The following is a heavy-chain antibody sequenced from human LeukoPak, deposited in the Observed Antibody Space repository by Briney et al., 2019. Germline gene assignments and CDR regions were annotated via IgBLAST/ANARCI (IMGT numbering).Heavy chain of an antibody. CDR3: ARDDCSSTSCDYYYMDV. D-gene: IGHD2-2*01. J-gene: IGHJ6*03. V-gene: IGHV1-2*02. CDR2: INPNSGGT. Sequence: ASVKVSCKASGYTFTGYYMHWVRQAPGQGLEWMGWINPNSGGTNYAQKLQGRVTMTTDTSTSTAYMELRSLRSDDTAVYYCARDDCSSTSCDYYYMDVWGKGTTVTVSS. CDR1: GYTFTGYY.